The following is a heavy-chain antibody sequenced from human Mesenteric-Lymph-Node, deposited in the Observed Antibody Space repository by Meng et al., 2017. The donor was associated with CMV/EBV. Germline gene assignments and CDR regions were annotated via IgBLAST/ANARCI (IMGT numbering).Heavy chain of an antibody. J-gene: IGHJ4*02. CDR2: IYPGDSDT. CDR3: ARQTYYYGSGAGYYFDY. V-gene: IGHV5-51*01. CDR1: GYRFTDYW. Sequence: KVSCKGSGYRFTDYWIGWVRQMPGKGLEWMGIIYPGDSDTRYSPSFQGQVTSSADKSITTAYLQWSSLKASDTAIYYCARQTYYYGSGAGYYFDYWGQGTLVTVSS. D-gene: IGHD3-10*01.